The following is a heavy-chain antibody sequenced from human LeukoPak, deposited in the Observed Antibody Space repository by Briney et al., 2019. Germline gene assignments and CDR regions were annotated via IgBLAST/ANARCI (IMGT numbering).Heavy chain of an antibody. D-gene: IGHD5-18*01. Sequence: PSETLSPTCTVSGGSISSSSYYWGWIRQPPGKGLEWIGSIYYSGSTYYNPSLKSRVTISVDTSKNQFSLKLSSVTAADTAVYYCARLAYSYGYYFDYWGQGTLVTVSS. CDR2: IYYSGST. V-gene: IGHV4-39*01. CDR3: ARLAYSYGYYFDY. CDR1: GGSISSSSYY. J-gene: IGHJ4*02.